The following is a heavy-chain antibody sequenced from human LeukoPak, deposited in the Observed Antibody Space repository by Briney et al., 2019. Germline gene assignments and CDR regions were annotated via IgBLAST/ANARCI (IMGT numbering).Heavy chain of an antibody. CDR1: GGSISSYY. J-gene: IGHJ3*02. CDR2: IYYSGST. Sequence: PSETLSLTCTVSGGSISSYYWSWIRQPPGKGLEWIGYIYYSGSTNYNPSLKSRVTISVDTSKNQFSLKLSSVTAADTAVYYCARDYDILTGYYGDDAFDIWGQGTMVTVSS. V-gene: IGHV4-59*12. D-gene: IGHD3-9*01. CDR3: ARDYDILTGYYGDDAFDI.